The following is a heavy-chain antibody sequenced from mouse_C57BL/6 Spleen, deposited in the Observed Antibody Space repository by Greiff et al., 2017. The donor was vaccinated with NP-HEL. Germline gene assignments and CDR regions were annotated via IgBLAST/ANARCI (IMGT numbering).Heavy chain of an antibody. CDR3: ARRHSSYYGSSYYAMDY. V-gene: IGHV1-69*01. D-gene: IGHD1-1*01. J-gene: IGHJ4*01. CDR2: IDPSDSYT. CDR1: GYTFTSYW. Sequence: QVQLQQPGAELVMPGASVKLSCKASGYTFTSYWMHWVKQRPRQGLEWIGEIDPSDSYTNYNQKFKGKSTLTVDKSSSTAYMQLSSLTSEDSAVYYCARRHSSYYGSSYYAMDYWGQGTSVTVSS.